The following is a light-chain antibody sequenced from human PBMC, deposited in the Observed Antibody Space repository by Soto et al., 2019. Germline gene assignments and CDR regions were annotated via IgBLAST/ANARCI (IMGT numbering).Light chain of an antibody. CDR3: QQYGASPRYT. Sequence: EIVLTQSPGTLSLSPGERATLSCRASQSVSSSYLAWYQQKPGQAPRLLIYGASSRATGIPDRFSGSGSGTDFTLTISGLEPEDFAVYYCQQYGASPRYTFGQGTILEIK. CDR2: GAS. J-gene: IGKJ2*01. CDR1: QSVSSSY. V-gene: IGKV3-20*01.